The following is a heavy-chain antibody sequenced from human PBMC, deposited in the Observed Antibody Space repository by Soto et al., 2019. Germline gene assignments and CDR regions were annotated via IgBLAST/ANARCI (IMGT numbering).Heavy chain of an antibody. CDR2: IYHSGST. CDR3: ARSYYDSSGYSVDP. D-gene: IGHD3-22*01. CDR1: GGSINSRYW. V-gene: IGHV4-4*02. Sequence: PSETLSLTCAVSGGSINSRYWWSWVRQSPGKGLEWIGEIYHSGSTNYNPSLKSRVTISVDKSKNQFSLKVSSVIVADTAVYYCARSYYDSSGYSVDPWGQGTLVNVSS. J-gene: IGHJ5*02.